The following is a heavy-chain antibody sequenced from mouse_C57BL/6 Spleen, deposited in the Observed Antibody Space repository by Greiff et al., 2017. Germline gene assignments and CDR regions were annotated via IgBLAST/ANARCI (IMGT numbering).Heavy chain of an antibody. CDR3: ARGLYYDYDYAMDY. Sequence: EVQVVESGGGLVKPGGSLKLSCAASGFTFSDYGMHWVRQAPEKGLEWVAYISSGSSTIYYADTVNGRFTISRDNAKNTLFLQMTSLRSEDTAMYYCARGLYYDYDYAMDYWGQGTSVTVSS. J-gene: IGHJ4*01. D-gene: IGHD2-4*01. CDR1: GFTFSDYG. V-gene: IGHV5-17*01. CDR2: ISSGSSTI.